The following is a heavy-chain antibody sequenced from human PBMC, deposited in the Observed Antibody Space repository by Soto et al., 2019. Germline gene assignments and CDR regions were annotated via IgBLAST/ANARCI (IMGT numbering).Heavy chain of an antibody. Sequence: QVQLVQSGAEVKKPGASVKVSCKASGYTFTNFGISWVRQAPGQGLEWMGWISAYNGNTNYAQNFQGRVTMTTDTNTSTVYMELRSLRSDATAVYYSARGGTPIDYWGQGTLVTVSS. D-gene: IGHD3-16*01. V-gene: IGHV1-18*01. CDR3: ARGGTPIDY. CDR2: ISAYNGNT. CDR1: GYTFTNFG. J-gene: IGHJ4*02.